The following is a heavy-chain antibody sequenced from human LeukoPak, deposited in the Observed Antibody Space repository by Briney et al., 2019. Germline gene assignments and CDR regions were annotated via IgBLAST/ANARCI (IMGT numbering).Heavy chain of an antibody. CDR2: ISSSGSTI. D-gene: IGHD3-22*01. CDR1: GFTLSDYY. CDR3: AKDVYYDSSGNYMDV. J-gene: IGHJ6*03. V-gene: IGHV3-11*01. Sequence: GGSLRLSCAASGFTLSDYYMSWIRQAPGKGLEWVSYISSSGSTIYYADSVKGRFTISRDNAKNSLYLQMNSLRAEDTALYYCAKDVYYDSSGNYMDVWGKGTTVTISS.